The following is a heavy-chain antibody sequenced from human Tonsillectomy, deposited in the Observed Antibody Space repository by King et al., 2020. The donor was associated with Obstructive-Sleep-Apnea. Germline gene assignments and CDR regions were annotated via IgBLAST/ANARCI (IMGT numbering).Heavy chain of an antibody. CDR1: GGSIDSGSYY. J-gene: IGHJ4*02. CDR3: ASNYLDSLQYYFDY. V-gene: IGHV4-39*07. D-gene: IGHD4-11*01. CDR2: IYYSGNT. Sequence: MQLQESGPGLVKPSETLSLTCTVSGGSIDSGSYYWGWIRQPPGKGLEWIANIYYSGNTYYNPSLKSRVTISIDTSKNQFSLKLSSVTAADTAVYYCASNYLDSLQYYFDYWGQGTLVTVSS.